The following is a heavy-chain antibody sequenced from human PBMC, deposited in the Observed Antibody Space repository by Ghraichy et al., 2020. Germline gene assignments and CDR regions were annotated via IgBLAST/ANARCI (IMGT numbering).Heavy chain of an antibody. J-gene: IGHJ4*02. Sequence: GESLNISCAASGFTFSSYAMSWVRQAPGKGLEWVSAISGSGGSTYYADSVKGRFTISRDNSKNTLYLQMNSLRAEDTAVYYCAKDLSGTYYFDYWGQGTLVTVSS. CDR2: ISGSGGST. CDR3: AKDLSGTYYFDY. V-gene: IGHV3-23*01. CDR1: GFTFSSYA. D-gene: IGHD1-26*01.